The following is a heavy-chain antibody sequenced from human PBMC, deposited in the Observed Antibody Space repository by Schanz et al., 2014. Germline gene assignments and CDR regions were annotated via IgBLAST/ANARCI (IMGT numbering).Heavy chain of an antibody. Sequence: EEQLVESGGGLVQPGGSLRLSCAASGFSFSDYYMSWIRQAPGKGLEWVSAISGSGGSTYYADSVKGRFTISRDNSKNTLYLQMNSLRAEDTAVYYCAKGRFGELSAFDIWGQGTMXTVSS. J-gene: IGHJ3*02. V-gene: IGHV3-23*04. CDR2: ISGSGGST. D-gene: IGHD3-10*01. CDR3: AKGRFGELSAFDI. CDR1: GFSFSDYY.